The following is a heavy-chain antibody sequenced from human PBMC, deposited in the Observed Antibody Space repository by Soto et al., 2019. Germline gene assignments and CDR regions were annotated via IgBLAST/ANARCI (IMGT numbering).Heavy chain of an antibody. CDR2: IYYSGIT. J-gene: IGHJ4*02. CDR1: GGSISNYY. CDR3: ARRDTSTDFDY. Sequence: SETLSLTCTFSGGSISNYYWSWIRQPPGKGLEWIGYIYYSGITNYNPSLKSRVTISVDMSKNQFSLRLSSVTAADTAMYYCARRDTSTDFDYWGQGTLVTVSS. D-gene: IGHD5-18*01. V-gene: IGHV4-59*08.